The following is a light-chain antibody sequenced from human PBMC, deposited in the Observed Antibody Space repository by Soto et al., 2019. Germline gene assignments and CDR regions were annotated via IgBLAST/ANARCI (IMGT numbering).Light chain of an antibody. CDR2: GAS. CDR1: QSVSNN. Sequence: EIVMTQSPATLSVSPGERATLSCRASQSVSNNLAWFQQKPGQAPRLLIYGASTRATGIPARITGSGSGTEFTLTISSLQSEDFAVYYCQQRSDWLPITFGQGTRVEIK. J-gene: IGKJ5*01. V-gene: IGKV3-15*01. CDR3: QQRSDWLPIT.